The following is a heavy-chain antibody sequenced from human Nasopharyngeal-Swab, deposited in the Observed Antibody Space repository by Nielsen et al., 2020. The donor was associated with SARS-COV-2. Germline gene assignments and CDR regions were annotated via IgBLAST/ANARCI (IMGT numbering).Heavy chain of an antibody. J-gene: IGHJ6*02. CDR1: GFTVSSNY. D-gene: IGHD3-10*01. CDR3: ARELPSLVTMVRGVIAHYYGMDV. CDR2: IYSGGST. Sequence: GGSLRLSCAASGFTVSSNYMSWVRQAPGKGLEWVSVIYSGGSTYYADSVKDRFTISRDNSKNTLYLQMNSLRAEDTAVYYCARELPSLVTMVRGVIAHYYGMDVWGQGTTVTVSS. V-gene: IGHV3-66*01.